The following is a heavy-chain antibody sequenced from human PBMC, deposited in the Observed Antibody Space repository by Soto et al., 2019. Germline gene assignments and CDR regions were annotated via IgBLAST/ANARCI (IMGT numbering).Heavy chain of an antibody. CDR2: ISAYNGNT. D-gene: IGHD4-17*01. CDR3: ARSKTVTRDYYCYGMDV. CDR1: GYTFTSYG. J-gene: IGHJ6*02. V-gene: IGHV1-18*01. Sequence: QVQLVQSGAEVKKPGASVKVSCKASGYTFTSYGISWVRQAPGQGLEWMGWISAYNGNTNYAPKLQGRVTMTTDTSTSTAYRELRSLRSDDTAVYYCARSKTVTRDYYCYGMDVWGQGTTVTVSS.